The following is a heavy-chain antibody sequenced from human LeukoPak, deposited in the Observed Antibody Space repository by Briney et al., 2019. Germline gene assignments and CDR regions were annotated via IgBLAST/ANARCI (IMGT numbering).Heavy chain of an antibody. Sequence: SETLSLTCTVSGGSISNSTYYWGWIRQPPGKGLEWIGRIYYSGSTYYNPSLKSRVTISEDTSKNQFSLKLNSVTAADTAVYYCATPYSGGYHGLDIWGQGTMVTVSS. V-gene: IGHV4-39*01. CDR1: GGSISNSTYY. D-gene: IGHD1-26*01. J-gene: IGHJ3*02. CDR2: IYYSGST. CDR3: ATPYSGGYHGLDI.